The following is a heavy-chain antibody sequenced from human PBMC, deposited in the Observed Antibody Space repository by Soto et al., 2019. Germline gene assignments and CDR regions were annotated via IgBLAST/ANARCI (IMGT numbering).Heavy chain of an antibody. V-gene: IGHV3-53*01. CDR3: ATQSPGRLGGGWCFDN. Sequence: SLRLSCAASGFIVSSNYMNWVRQAPGKGPEWVSVIYSGGTTYYADSVKGRFTISRDNSKNTLYLQMDSLRAEDTAVYYCATQSPGRLGGGWCFDNWGQGTLVTVSS. D-gene: IGHD3-9*01. CDR1: GFIVSSNY. CDR2: IYSGGTT. J-gene: IGHJ4*02.